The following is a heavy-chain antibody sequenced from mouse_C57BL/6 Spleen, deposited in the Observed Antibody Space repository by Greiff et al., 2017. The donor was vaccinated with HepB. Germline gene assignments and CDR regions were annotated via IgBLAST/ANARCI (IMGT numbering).Heavy chain of an antibody. J-gene: IGHJ2*01. CDR3: ARGDYDGQGDY. V-gene: IGHV5-4*03. Sequence: EVMLVESGGGLVKPGGSLKLSCAASGFTFSSYAMSWVRQTPEKRLEWVATISDGGSYTYYPDNVKGRFTISRDNAKNNLYLQMSHLTSEDTAMYYCARGDYDGQGDYWGQGTTLTVSS. CDR1: GFTFSSYA. D-gene: IGHD2-4*01. CDR2: ISDGGSYT.